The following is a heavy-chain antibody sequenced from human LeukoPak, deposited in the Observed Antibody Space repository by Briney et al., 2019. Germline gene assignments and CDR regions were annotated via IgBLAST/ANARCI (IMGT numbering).Heavy chain of an antibody. CDR1: GFTFSAYP. V-gene: IGHV3-23*01. J-gene: IGHJ4*02. CDR2: ISGSGGST. D-gene: IGHD5-18*01. CDR3: AKGWVTDRNYFDS. Sequence: PGGSLRLSCAASGFTFSAYPMSWVRQAPGKGLEWVSTISGSGGSTYSADSVKGRFTISRDNSKNTLYLQMNSLRGEDTVVFYCAKGWVTDRNYFDSWGQGTLVTVSS.